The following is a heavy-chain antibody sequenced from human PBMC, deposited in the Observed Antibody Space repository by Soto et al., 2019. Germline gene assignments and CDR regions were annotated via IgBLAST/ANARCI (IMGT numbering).Heavy chain of an antibody. CDR1: GFTFSSYA. D-gene: IGHD1-26*01. CDR3: ARNFDSARSELDY. CDR2: ISNDGVNK. Sequence: VQLVESGGGVVQPGRSLRLCYAASGFTFSSYAMHWVRQAPGKGLEWVTLISNDGVNKKYADSVKGRFTISRDNSKSMMYLQMNSLRTEDAAMYFCARNFDSARSELDYWGQGTLVTVSS. J-gene: IGHJ4*02. V-gene: IGHV3-30*14.